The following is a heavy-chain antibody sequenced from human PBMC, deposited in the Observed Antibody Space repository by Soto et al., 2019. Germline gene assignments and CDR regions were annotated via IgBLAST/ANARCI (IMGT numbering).Heavy chain of an antibody. V-gene: IGHV3-11*01. CDR1: GFRLSNFY. CDR3: ARDYRNKGFDY. CDR2: ITGSGSIT. D-gene: IGHD4-4*01. Sequence: GGSLRLSCAASGFRLSNFYMSWIRQAPGKGLEWVSYITGSGSITYYAESVRGRFTISRDNAKNSLYMEMNSLRVEDTAVYYCARDYRNKGFDYWGQGTTVTVSS. J-gene: IGHJ4*02.